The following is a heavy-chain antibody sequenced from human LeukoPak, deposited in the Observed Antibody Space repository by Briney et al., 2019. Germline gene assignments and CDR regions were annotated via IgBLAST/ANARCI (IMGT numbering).Heavy chain of an antibody. CDR3: ARDCGDYVGAFDI. V-gene: IGHV4-31*03. Sequence: PSETLSLTCTVSGGSISSGGYYWSWIRQHPGKGLEWIGYIYYSGSTYYNPSLKSRVTISVDTSKNQFSLKLSSVTAADTAVYYCARDCGDYVGAFDIWGQGTMVTVSS. CDR1: GGSISSGGYY. J-gene: IGHJ3*02. D-gene: IGHD4-17*01. CDR2: IYYSGST.